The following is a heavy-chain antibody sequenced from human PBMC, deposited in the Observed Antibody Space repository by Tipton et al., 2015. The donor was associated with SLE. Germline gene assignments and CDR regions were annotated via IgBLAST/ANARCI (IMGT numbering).Heavy chain of an antibody. Sequence: TLSLTCTVSGGSISSHYWSWIRQPPGKTLEWIGYIYSGGGTNYNPSLKSRVSISVDTSKNQISLKLSSVTAADTAVYYCARVDRGPRNFDLWGRGTLVTVSS. CDR1: GGSISSHY. J-gene: IGHJ2*01. V-gene: IGHV4-59*11. D-gene: IGHD1-26*01. CDR2: IYSGGGT. CDR3: ARVDRGPRNFDL.